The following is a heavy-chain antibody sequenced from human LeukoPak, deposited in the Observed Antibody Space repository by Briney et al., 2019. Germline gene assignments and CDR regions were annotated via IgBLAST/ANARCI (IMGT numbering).Heavy chain of an antibody. V-gene: IGHV3-23*01. D-gene: IGHD4-23*01. CDR2: ISGSGGST. CDR3: AKGGNSPSFDY. J-gene: IGHJ4*02. CDR1: GFTFSSYA. Sequence: GGSLRLSCAASGFTFSSYAMSWVRLTPGRGLEWVSGISGSGGSTYYADSVKGRFTISRDNSKNTLFLQINSLRAEDTAVYYCAKGGNSPSFDYWGQGTLVTVSS.